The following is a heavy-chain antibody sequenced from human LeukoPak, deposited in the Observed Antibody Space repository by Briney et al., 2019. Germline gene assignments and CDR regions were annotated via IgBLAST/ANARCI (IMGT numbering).Heavy chain of an antibody. J-gene: IGHJ6*03. V-gene: IGHV1-8*01. CDR1: GYTFTSYD. D-gene: IGHD3-3*01. CDR3: ARSAPLTSYDFWSGYLLGSYYYMDV. Sequence: ASVKVSCKASGYTFTSYDINWVRQATGQGLEWMGWMNPNSGNTGYAQKFQGRVTMTRNTTISTAYMELSSLRSEDTAVYYCARSAPLTSYDFWSGYLLGSYYYMDVWGKGTTVTVSS. CDR2: MNPNSGNT.